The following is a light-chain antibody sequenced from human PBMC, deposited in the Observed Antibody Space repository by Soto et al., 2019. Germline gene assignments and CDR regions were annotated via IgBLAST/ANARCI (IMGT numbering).Light chain of an antibody. CDR1: STDVGGYNY. Sequence: QSVLTQPPSAAGSPGQSVTISCTGTSTDVGGYNYVSWYQQYPGKAPKLMIYEVSKRPSGVPDRFSGSKSGTSASLAISGLQSEDEADYYCAVWDDSLNGLWVFGGGTKLTVL. CDR3: AVWDDSLNGLWV. J-gene: IGLJ3*02. CDR2: EVS. V-gene: IGLV2-8*01.